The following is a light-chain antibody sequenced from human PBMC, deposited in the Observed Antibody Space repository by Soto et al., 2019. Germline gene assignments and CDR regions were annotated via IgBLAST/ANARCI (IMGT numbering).Light chain of an antibody. J-gene: IGLJ1*01. CDR2: STS. V-gene: IGLV8-61*01. CDR1: SGSVSTANN. Sequence: QTVVTQESSSSVSPGGTVTLTCGLISGSVSTANNPNWYQQTPCQAPRTLIYSTSTRSSGVPDRFSGSILGNKAALTITGAQTDDESEYYCALFMGNGNSVFGTGTQLTVL. CDR3: ALFMGNGNSV.